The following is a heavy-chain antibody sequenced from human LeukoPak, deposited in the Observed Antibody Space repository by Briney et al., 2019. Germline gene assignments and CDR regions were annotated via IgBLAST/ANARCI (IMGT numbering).Heavy chain of an antibody. D-gene: IGHD4-17*01. CDR1: GFTFNNYD. Sequence: QSGGSLRLSCAASGFTFNNYDMHWVRQAPGKGLEWVAVIWYDGSNKYYADSVKGRFTISRDNSKNTLYLQMNSLRAEDTAVYYCAREINDYGNYWGQGTLVTVSS. CDR2: IWYDGSNK. V-gene: IGHV3-33*01. J-gene: IGHJ4*02. CDR3: AREINDYGNY.